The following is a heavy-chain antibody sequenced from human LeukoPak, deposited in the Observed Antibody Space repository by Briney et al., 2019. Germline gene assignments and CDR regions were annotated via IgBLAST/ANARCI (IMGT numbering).Heavy chain of an antibody. Sequence: PSETLSLTCTVSGGSISGSNNCWGWIRQPPGKGLEWIGSFYYSEYTHYNPSLKSRVTISVDTSKNQFSLRLSSVTAADTAVYYCVRHEQWLIRDFWGQGTLVTVSS. CDR1: GGSISGSNNC. V-gene: IGHV4-39*01. J-gene: IGHJ4*02. CDR3: VRHEQWLIRDF. CDR2: FYYSEYT. D-gene: IGHD6-19*01.